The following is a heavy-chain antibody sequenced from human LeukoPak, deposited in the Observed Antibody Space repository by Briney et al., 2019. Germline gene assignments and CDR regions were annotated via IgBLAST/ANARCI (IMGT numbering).Heavy chain of an antibody. CDR3: ARSFGWGIDV. J-gene: IGHJ3*01. D-gene: IGHD3-10*01. Sequence: PGGSLRLSCAASGFTFSSHDMHWVRQATGKGLEWVSAIGSGGATYYPGSVKGRFTISRENGKNSLYLQMNSLRAGDTAVYYCARSFGWGIDVRGQGTMVTVSS. CDR1: GFTFSSHD. CDR2: IGSGGAT. V-gene: IGHV3-13*04.